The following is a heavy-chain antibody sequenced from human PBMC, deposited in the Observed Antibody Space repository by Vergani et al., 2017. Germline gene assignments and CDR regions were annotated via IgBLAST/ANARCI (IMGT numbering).Heavy chain of an antibody. CDR2: IDPSDSYT. CDR1: GYSFTSYW. J-gene: IGHJ5*02. Sequence: EVQLVQSGAEVKKPGESLRISCKGSGYSFTSYWISWVRQMPGKGLEWMGRIDPSDSYTNYSPTFQGHVTITADKSISTAYLQWSSLKASDTAMYYCASDRISIAVRPGVLGWFDPWGQGTLVTVSS. D-gene: IGHD6-6*01. V-gene: IGHV5-10-1*03. CDR3: ASDRISIAVRPGVLGWFDP.